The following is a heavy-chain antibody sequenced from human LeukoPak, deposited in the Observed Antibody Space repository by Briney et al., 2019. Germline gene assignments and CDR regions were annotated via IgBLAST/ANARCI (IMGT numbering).Heavy chain of an antibody. D-gene: IGHD3-3*01. J-gene: IGHJ4*02. CDR2: ISSNGGST. V-gene: IGHV3-64*01. Sequence: GGSLRLSCAASGFTFSSYAMHWVRQAPGKGLEYVSAISSNGGSTYYANSVKGRFTISRDNSKNTLYLQMGSLRAEDMAVYYCARSMLRFLERLPVDYWGQGTLVTVSS. CDR3: ARSMLRFLERLPVDY. CDR1: GFTFSSYA.